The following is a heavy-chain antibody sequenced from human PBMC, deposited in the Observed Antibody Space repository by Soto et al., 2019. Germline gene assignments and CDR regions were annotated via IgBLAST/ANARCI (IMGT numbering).Heavy chain of an antibody. J-gene: IGHJ5*02. CDR2: VYSSGST. CDR1: GGSISSGGYN. CDR3: ARRAVVAVTGSLDNWLDP. Sequence: SETLSLTCVVSGGSISSGGYNWNWLRQPPGKALEWIGYVYSSGSTNYNPSLKSRVTISVDTSRNQFSLKVNSVTAADTAMYYCARRAVVAVTGSLDNWLDPWGQGILVTVS. V-gene: IGHV4-61*08. D-gene: IGHD2-21*01.